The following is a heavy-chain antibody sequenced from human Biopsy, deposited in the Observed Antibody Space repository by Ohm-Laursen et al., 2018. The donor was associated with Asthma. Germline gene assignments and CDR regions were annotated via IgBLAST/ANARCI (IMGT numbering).Heavy chain of an antibody. V-gene: IGHV3-30*04. D-gene: IGHD2-21*02. CDR3: ARGGLHYYEYYGMDV. CDR2: ISYDGRNT. CDR1: GFTFDNYT. J-gene: IGHJ6*02. Sequence: SLRLSCAASGFTFDNYTMHWVRQAPGKGLEWVTIISYDGRNTYYADSVEGRITISRDNSKNTLFLQMSSLRPEDTAVYYCARGGLHYYEYYGMDVWGQGTTVTVSS.